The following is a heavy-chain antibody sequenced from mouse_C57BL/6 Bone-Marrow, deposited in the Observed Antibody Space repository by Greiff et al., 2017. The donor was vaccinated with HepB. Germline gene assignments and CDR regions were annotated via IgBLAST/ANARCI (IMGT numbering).Heavy chain of an antibody. D-gene: IGHD1-1*01. CDR3: ARYDYYGSFYYAMDY. CDR1: GFNIKDYY. CDR2: IDPEDGET. J-gene: IGHJ4*01. V-gene: IGHV14-2*01. Sequence: EVKLVESGAELVKPGASVKLSCTASGFNIKDYYMHWVKQRTEQGLEWIGRIDPEDGETKYAPKFQGKATITADTSSNTAYLQLSSLTSEDTAVYYCARYDYYGSFYYAMDYWGQGTSVTVSS.